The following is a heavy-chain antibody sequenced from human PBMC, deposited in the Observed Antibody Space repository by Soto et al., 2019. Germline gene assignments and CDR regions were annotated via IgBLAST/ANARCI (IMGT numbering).Heavy chain of an antibody. J-gene: IGHJ6*03. CDR1: GFTFSSYA. CDR2: ISGSGGST. CDR3: AKDRIRSGYWVYYMDV. Sequence: PWGSLRLSCAASGFTFSSYAMSWVRQAPGKGLEWVSAISGSGGSTYYADSVKGRFTISRDNSKNTLYLQMNSLRAEDTAVYYCAKDRIRSGYWVYYMDVWGKGTTVTVSS. V-gene: IGHV3-23*01. D-gene: IGHD3-3*01.